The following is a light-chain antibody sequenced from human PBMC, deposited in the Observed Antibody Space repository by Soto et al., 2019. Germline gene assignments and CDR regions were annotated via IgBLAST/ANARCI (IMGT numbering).Light chain of an antibody. J-gene: IGKJ1*01. CDR3: QQYNSWLWT. Sequence: EVVITQSPSILSTPPGEGATLSCMASQSVSSNLDWYQQKPGQAPRLLIYGGSTRATGIPARFSGSGSGTEFTLIISSLESEDSAVYYCQQYNSWLWTFGQGTKVDIK. CDR1: QSVSSN. V-gene: IGKV3-15*01. CDR2: GGS.